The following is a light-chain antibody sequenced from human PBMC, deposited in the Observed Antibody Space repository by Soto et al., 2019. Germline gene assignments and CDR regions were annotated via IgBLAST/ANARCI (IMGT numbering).Light chain of an antibody. CDR3: QQYDKWPRT. CDR2: GAS. Sequence: EIVMTQSPATLSVSLGERATLSCRASESVSSKIAWYQQKPGQAPRLLIYGASTRATGIPARFSGSGSGTEFTLTISNLQSEDFAVYHCQQYDKWPRTFGQGTKVDIK. J-gene: IGKJ1*01. V-gene: IGKV3-15*01. CDR1: ESVSSK.